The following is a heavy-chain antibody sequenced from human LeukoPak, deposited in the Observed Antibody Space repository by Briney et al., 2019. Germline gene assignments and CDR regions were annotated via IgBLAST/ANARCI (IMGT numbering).Heavy chain of an antibody. CDR2: IWYDGSNK. D-gene: IGHD4-11*01. CDR1: GFTFSTYG. V-gene: IGHV3-30*02. Sequence: GGSLRLSCAASGFTFSTYGMHWVRQAPGKGREWVAVIWYDGSNKYYADSVKGRFTISRDNSKNTLFLQMNSLRAEDTAVYFCAKDLGYSNYYFDYWGQGTLVTVSS. CDR3: AKDLGYSNYYFDY. J-gene: IGHJ4*02.